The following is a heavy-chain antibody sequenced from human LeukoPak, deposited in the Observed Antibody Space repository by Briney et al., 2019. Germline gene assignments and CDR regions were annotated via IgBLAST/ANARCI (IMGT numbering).Heavy chain of an antibody. J-gene: IGHJ6*03. CDR1: GGSISSSSYY. CDR2: IYYSGST. CDR3: ARHVINGGNMDV. Sequence: SXTLSLTCTVSGGSISSSSYYWGWIRQPPGKGLEWIGSIYYSGSTYYNPSLKSRVTISVDTSKNQFSLKLSSVTAADTAVYYCARHVINGGNMDVWGKGTTVTVSS. V-gene: IGHV4-39*01. D-gene: IGHD2-15*01.